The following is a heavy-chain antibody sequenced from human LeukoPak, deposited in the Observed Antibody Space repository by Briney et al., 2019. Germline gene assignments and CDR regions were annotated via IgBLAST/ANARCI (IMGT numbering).Heavy chain of an antibody. V-gene: IGHV4-59*01. Sequence: SETLSLTCTVSGGSISSYYWSWIRQPPGKGLERIGYIYYSGSTNYNPSLKSRVTISVDTSKNQFSLKLSSVTAADTAVYYCARTAYSSALGKFDYWGQGTLVTVSS. CDR2: IYYSGST. J-gene: IGHJ4*02. CDR3: ARTAYSSALGKFDY. CDR1: GGSISSYY. D-gene: IGHD6-19*01.